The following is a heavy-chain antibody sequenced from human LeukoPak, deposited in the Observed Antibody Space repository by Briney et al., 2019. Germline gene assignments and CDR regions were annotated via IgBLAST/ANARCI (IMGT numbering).Heavy chain of an antibody. D-gene: IGHD3-10*01. J-gene: IGHJ5*02. CDR1: GGSFSDYY. CDR3: ARGCGVRGRGSYYGSGSRYNWFDP. V-gene: IGHV4-34*01. CDR2: INHSGST. Sequence: SETLSLTCAVYGGSFSDYYWSWIRQPPGKGLEWIGEINHSGSTNYNPSLKSRVTISVDTSKNQFSLKLSSVTAADTAVYYCARGCGVRGRGSYYGSGSRYNWFDPWGQGTLVTVSS.